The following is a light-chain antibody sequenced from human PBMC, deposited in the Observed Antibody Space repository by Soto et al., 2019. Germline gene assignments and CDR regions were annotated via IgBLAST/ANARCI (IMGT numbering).Light chain of an antibody. CDR2: DAY. CDR3: QQRSNWPPLLT. CDR1: QSVSSY. V-gene: IGKV3-11*01. Sequence: EIVLTQSPATLSLSPGERATLSCRASQSVSSYLASYQQKPGQAPRLLIYDAYNRDTGIPARFSGSGSGTDFTLTISSLEPEDFAVYYCQQRSNWPPLLTFGGGTKVEIK. J-gene: IGKJ4*01.